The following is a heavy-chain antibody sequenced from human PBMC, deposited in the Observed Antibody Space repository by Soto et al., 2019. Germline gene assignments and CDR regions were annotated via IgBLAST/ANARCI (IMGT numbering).Heavy chain of an antibody. D-gene: IGHD5-18*01. J-gene: IGHJ3*02. CDR2: INHSGST. CDR3: ARGPLAVGQLWPYDDFDI. CDR1: GGSFSGYY. Sequence: QVQLQQWGAGLLKPSETLSLTCAVYGGSFSGYYWSWIRQPPGKGLVWIGEINHSGSTNYNPSLKSRVTLSVDTSKNQFSLKRSSEAAAGTAVYYWARGPLAVGQLWPYDDFDIWGQGTMVTVSS. V-gene: IGHV4-34*01.